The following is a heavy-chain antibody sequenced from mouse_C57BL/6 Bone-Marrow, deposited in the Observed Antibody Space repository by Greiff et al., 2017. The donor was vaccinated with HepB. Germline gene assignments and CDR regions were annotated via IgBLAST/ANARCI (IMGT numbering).Heavy chain of an antibody. CDR3: ARDYGSREFGYFDV. J-gene: IGHJ1*03. Sequence: EVKLVESGGGLVKPGGSLKLSCAASGFTFSDYGMHWVRQAPEKGLEWVAYISSGSSTIYYADTVKGRFTISRDNAKNTLFLQMTSLRSEDTAMYYCARDYGSREFGYFDVWGTGTTVTVSS. CDR2: ISSGSSTI. CDR1: GFTFSDYG. V-gene: IGHV5-17*01. D-gene: IGHD1-1*01.